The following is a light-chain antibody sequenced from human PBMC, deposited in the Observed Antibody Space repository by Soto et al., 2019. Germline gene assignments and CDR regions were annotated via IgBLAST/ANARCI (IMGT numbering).Light chain of an antibody. CDR2: KAS. Sequence: DIQMTQSPSTLSASVGDRVTITCRASQSISSWLAWYQQKPGKAPKLLIYKASSLESGVPSRFSGSGSGTAFTLTIRSLQPDDFATYYCQPYNDYPWTFGQGTKVEIK. J-gene: IGKJ1*01. V-gene: IGKV1-5*03. CDR1: QSISSW. CDR3: QPYNDYPWT.